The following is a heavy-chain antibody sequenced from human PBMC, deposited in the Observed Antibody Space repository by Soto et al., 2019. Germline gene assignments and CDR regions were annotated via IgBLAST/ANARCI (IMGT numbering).Heavy chain of an antibody. CDR1: GGSISSGDYY. CDR2: IYYSGST. CDR3: ARVPNEEHFDY. D-gene: IGHD1-1*01. Sequence: SETLSLTXTVSGGSISSGDYYWSWIRQPPGKGLEWIGYIYYSGSTYYNPSLKSRVTISVDTSKNQFSLKLSSVTAADTAVYYCARVPNEEHFDYWGQGTLVTVSS. J-gene: IGHJ4*02. V-gene: IGHV4-30-4*01.